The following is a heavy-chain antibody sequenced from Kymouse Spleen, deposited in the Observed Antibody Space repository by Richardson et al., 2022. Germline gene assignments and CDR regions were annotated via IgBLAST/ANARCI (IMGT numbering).Heavy chain of an antibody. Sequence: QVQLQESGPGLVKPSETLSLTCTVSGGSVSSGSYYWSWIRQPPGKGLEWIGYIYYSGSTNYNPSLKSRVTISVDTSKNQFSLKLSSVTAADTAVYYCARDFEYSSSAWGYYYYYYGMDVWGQGTTVTVSS. D-gene: IGHD6-6*01. CDR1: GGSVSSGSYY. J-gene: IGHJ6*02. CDR2: IYYSGST. V-gene: IGHV4-61*01. CDR3: ARDFEYSSSAWGYYYYYYGMDV.